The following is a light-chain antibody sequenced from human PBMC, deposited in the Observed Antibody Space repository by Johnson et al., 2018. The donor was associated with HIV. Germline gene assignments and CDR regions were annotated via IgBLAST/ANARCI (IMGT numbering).Light chain of an antibody. J-gene: IGLJ1*01. CDR3: GTWDNSPSAV. CDR1: SANIENNY. Sequence: QSVLTQPPSVSAASGQRVDISCSGGSANIENNYVSWYQQLPGTAPRLLIYENDKRPSGIPDRFSGSKSGTSATLGITGLQTGDEADYYCGTWDNSPSAVFGTGTKVTVL. CDR2: END. V-gene: IGLV1-51*02.